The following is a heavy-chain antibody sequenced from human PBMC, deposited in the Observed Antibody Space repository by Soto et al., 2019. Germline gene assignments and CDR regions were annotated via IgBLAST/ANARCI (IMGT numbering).Heavy chain of an antibody. CDR1: GGTFSSYA. J-gene: IGHJ1*01. D-gene: IGHD4-17*01. CDR2: IIPIFGTA. CDR3: ARDGDYGPKRGYFQH. Sequence: QVQLVQSGAEVKKPGSSVKVSCKASGGTFSSYAISWVRQAPGQGLEWMGGIIPIFGTANYAQKFQVRVTITADESTSTAYMELSSLRSEDTAVYYCARDGDYGPKRGYFQHWGQGTLVTVSS. V-gene: IGHV1-69*12.